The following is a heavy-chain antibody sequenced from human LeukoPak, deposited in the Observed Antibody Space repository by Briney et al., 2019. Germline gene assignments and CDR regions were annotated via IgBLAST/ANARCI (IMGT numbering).Heavy chain of an antibody. CDR1: GGSISSGDYY. CDR3: ARAEAIIRFLEWLGYYYGMDV. CDR2: IYYSGST. V-gene: IGHV4-61*08. D-gene: IGHD3-3*01. J-gene: IGHJ6*02. Sequence: SETLSLTCTVSGGSISSGDYYWSWIRQPPGKGLEWIGYIYYSGSTNYNPSLKSRVTISVDTSKNQFSLKLSSVTAADTAVYYCARAEAIIRFLEWLGYYYGMDVWGQGTTVTVSS.